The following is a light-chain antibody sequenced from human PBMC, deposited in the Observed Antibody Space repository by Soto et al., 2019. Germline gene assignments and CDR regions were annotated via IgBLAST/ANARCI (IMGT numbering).Light chain of an antibody. CDR1: QSVSIY. CDR2: DAS. CDR3: QQRSDWFT. V-gene: IGKV3-11*01. Sequence: EIVMTQSPATLSVSPGGRATLSCMASQSVSIYLAWCQQKPGQAPRLLIYDASNRATGSPVRFSGSGSGTDFTLTISSLEPEDFGLYYCQQRSDWFTFGQGTRLEIK. J-gene: IGKJ5*01.